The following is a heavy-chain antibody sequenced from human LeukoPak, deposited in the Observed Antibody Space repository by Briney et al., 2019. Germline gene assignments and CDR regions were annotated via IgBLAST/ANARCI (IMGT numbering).Heavy chain of an antibody. CDR1: GGSISSSSYY. CDR3: ARVSWFPGTSYYYMDV. J-gene: IGHJ6*03. CDR2: IYYSGST. V-gene: IGHV4-39*07. Sequence: SSETLSLTCTVSGGSISSSSYYWGWIRQPPGKGLEWIGSIYYSGSTYYNPSLKSRVTISVDTSKNQFSLKLSSVTAADTAVYYCARVSWFPGTSYYYMDVWGKGTTVTVSS. D-gene: IGHD1-1*01.